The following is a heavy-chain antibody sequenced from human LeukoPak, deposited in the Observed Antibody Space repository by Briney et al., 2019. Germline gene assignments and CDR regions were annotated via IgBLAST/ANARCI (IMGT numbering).Heavy chain of an antibody. CDR3: ARDSGLRGTVFDY. D-gene: IGHD3-10*01. CDR1: GDCVSSNSAA. Sequence: SSQTLSLTCAISGDCVSSNSAAWNWIRQSPSRGLEWLGRTYYRSKWYNDYAVSVKSRITINPDTSKNQFSLRLSSVTAADTAVYYCARDSGLRGTVFDYWGQGALVTVSS. J-gene: IGHJ4*02. V-gene: IGHV6-1*01. CDR2: TYYRSKWYN.